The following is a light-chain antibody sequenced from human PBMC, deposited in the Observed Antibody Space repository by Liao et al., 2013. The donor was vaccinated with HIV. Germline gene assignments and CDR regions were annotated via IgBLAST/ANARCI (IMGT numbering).Light chain of an antibody. CDR3: QLWDSSAAHQVL. J-gene: IGLJ2*01. CDR1: NIGSKS. Sequence: SYVLTQAPSVSVAPGKTASITCGGNNIGSKSVQWYQQKPGQAPVLAIYYDSDRPSGIPERFSGSNSGNTATLTISGVEAGDEAAYYCQLWDSSAAHQVLFGGGTKLTVL. V-gene: IGLV3-21*01. CDR2: YDS.